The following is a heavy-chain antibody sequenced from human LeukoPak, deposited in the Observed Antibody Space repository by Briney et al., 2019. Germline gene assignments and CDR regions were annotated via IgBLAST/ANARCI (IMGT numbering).Heavy chain of an antibody. D-gene: IGHD2-2*01. CDR1: GYAFTGYY. Sequence: ASVKVSCKASGYAFTGYYIHWVRQAPGQGLEWMGWISPNSGGTNYAQKFQGRDTMTRDTSISTAYMELSRLRSDDTAVYYCAREDYCSSTSCQTYSWGQGTLVTVSS. J-gene: IGHJ4*02. CDR2: ISPNSGGT. CDR3: AREDYCSSTSCQTYS. V-gene: IGHV1-2*02.